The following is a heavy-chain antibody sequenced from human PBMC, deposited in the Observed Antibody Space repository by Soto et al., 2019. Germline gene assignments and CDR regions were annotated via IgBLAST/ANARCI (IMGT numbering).Heavy chain of an antibody. J-gene: IGHJ5*02. CDR1: GSSVSSNSGA. D-gene: IGHD3-22*01. CDR3: ARGGGGGFYYDVFNNSFDP. Sequence: SQAMSRTCAIFGSSVSSNSGAWNWTMQSPSRGLEWLGRTYYRSKWYNDYAVSVKSRITINPDTSKNQFSLQLNSVTPEDTAVYYCARGGGGGFYYDVFNNSFDPRDQGLLVSVSS. V-gene: IGHV6-1*01. CDR2: TYYRSKWYN.